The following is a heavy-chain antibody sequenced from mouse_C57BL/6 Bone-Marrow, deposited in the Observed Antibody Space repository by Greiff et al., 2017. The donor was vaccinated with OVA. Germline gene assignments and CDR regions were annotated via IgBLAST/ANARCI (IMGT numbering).Heavy chain of an antibody. CDR3: AKAYYSNTAWFAY. Sequence: VQLQQSGAELVKPGASVKMSCKASGYTFTSYWITWVKQRPGQGLEWIGDIYPGSGSTNYNEKFKSKATLTVDTSSSTAYMQLSSLTSEDSAVYYCAKAYYSNTAWFAYWGQGTLVTVSA. D-gene: IGHD2-5*01. V-gene: IGHV1-55*01. J-gene: IGHJ3*01. CDR2: IYPGSGST. CDR1: GYTFTSYW.